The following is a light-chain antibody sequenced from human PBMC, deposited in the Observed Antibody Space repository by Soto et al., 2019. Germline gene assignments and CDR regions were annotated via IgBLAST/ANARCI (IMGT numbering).Light chain of an antibody. V-gene: IGKV3-11*01. Sequence: NVFSQSPPILSIYPVERATLSRRASQSVSSYFAWYQQKPGQAPRLLIYDASNRATGVPARFSGSGSGTDYTLTISSLEPEDFAVYYCQQRRYWPVTFGQGTKVDIK. CDR3: QQRRYWPVT. CDR1: QSVSSY. J-gene: IGKJ1*01. CDR2: DAS.